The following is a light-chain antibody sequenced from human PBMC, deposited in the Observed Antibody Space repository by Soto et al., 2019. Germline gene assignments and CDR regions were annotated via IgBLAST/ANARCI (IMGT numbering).Light chain of an antibody. J-gene: IGKJ2*01. V-gene: IGKV1-39*01. CDR1: QSISSY. CDR3: QQSYSTPYT. Sequence: DIQMTQSPSSLSASVGDRVTITCRASQSISSYLIWYQQKPGKAPKLLIHAASSLQSGVPSRFSGSGSGTDFTLTISSLQPGDFAIYFCQQSYSTPYTFGQGTKVEIK. CDR2: AAS.